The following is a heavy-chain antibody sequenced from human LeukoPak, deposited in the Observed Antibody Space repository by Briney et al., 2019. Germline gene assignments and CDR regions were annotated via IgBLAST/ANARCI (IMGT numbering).Heavy chain of an antibody. CDR1: GFTFSSYA. J-gene: IGHJ4*02. CDR3: ARSLYFDY. V-gene: IGHV3-30*14. Sequence: GGSPRLSCAASGFTFSSYAMHWVRQAPGKGLEWVAVISYEGSNKYYGDSVKGRFNISRDNSKSTLYLQMNSLRAEDTAVYYCARSLYFDYWGQGTLVTVSS. CDR2: ISYEGSNK.